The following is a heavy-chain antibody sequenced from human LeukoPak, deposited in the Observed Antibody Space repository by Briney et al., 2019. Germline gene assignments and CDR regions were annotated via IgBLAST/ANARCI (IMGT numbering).Heavy chain of an antibody. V-gene: IGHV4-59*01. Sequence: PSETLSLTCTVSGGSISSYYWSWIRQPPGKGLEWIGYIYYSGGTNYNPSLKSRVTISVDTSKNQFSLKLSSVTAADTAVYYCARLEGYFDYWGQGTLVTVSS. D-gene: IGHD5-24*01. CDR3: ARLEGYFDY. CDR1: GGSISSYY. CDR2: IYYSGGT. J-gene: IGHJ4*02.